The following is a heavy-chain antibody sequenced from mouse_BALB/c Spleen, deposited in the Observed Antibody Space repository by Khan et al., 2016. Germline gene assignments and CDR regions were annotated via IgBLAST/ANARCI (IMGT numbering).Heavy chain of an antibody. D-gene: IGHD2-1*01. CDR2: ISNLAYSI. Sequence: EVELVESGGGLVQPGGSRKLSCAASGFTFSDYGMAWVRQAPGKGPEWVAFISNLAYSIYYADTVTGRFTISRENAKNTLYLEMSSLRSEDTVMYYCASDGIGNYGAMDYWGQGTSVTVSS. CDR1: GFTFSDYG. V-gene: IGHV5-15*02. CDR3: ASDGIGNYGAMDY. J-gene: IGHJ4*01.